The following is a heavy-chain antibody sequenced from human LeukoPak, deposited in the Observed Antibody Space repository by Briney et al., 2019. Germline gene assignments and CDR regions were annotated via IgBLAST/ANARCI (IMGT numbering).Heavy chain of an antibody. V-gene: IGHV3-7*01. D-gene: IGHD6-13*01. CDR1: GFPFNSYW. CDR3: ARESSSRPVRSRYYFDY. Sequence: GGSLRLSCAASGFPFNSYWMSWVRQAPGKGLEWVANINQDGSEKFYVESVKGRFTISKDIPRNSLHLQLSSLSVEDTAVYYCARESSSRPVRSRYYFDYWGQGTLVAVSS. J-gene: IGHJ4*02. CDR2: INQDGSEK.